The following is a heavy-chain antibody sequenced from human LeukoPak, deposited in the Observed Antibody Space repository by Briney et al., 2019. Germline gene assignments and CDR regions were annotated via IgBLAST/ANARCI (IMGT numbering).Heavy chain of an antibody. D-gene: IGHD5-12*01. CDR3: ARDQLVDIEATVGYYFDY. J-gene: IGHJ4*02. CDR1: GGTFSSYA. CDR2: IIPILGIA. V-gene: IGHV1-69*04. Sequence: SVKVSCKASGGTFSSYAISWVRQAPGQGLEWMGRIIPILGIANYAQRFQGRVTITADKSTSTAYMELSSLRSEDTAVYYCARDQLVDIEATVGYYFDYWGQGTLVTVSS.